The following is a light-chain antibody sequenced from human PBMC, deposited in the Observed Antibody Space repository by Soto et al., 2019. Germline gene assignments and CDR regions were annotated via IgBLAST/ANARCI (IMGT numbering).Light chain of an antibody. CDR1: SSDVGGYNY. V-gene: IGLV2-14*01. CDR3: SSYTSSSRYV. J-gene: IGLJ1*01. Sequence: QSVLTQPASVSGSPGQSITISRTGTSSDVGGYNYVSWYQQHPGKAPKLMIYDVSNRPSGGSNRVSGSKSGNTASLTISGLQAEDEADYYCSSYTSSSRYVFGTETKVTVL. CDR2: DVS.